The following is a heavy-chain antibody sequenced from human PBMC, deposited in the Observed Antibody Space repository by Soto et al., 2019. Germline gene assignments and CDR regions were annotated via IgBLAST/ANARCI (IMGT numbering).Heavy chain of an antibody. Sequence: ASVKVSCKASGYTFTSYGISWVRQAPGQGLEWMGWISAYNGNTNYAQKLQGRVTMTTDTSTSTAYMELRSLRSDDTAMYYCARDVGPLGYCSSTSCSRPDYWGQGTLVTVS. V-gene: IGHV1-18*01. CDR2: ISAYNGNT. CDR1: GYTFTSYG. D-gene: IGHD2-2*01. CDR3: ARDVGPLGYCSSTSCSRPDY. J-gene: IGHJ4*02.